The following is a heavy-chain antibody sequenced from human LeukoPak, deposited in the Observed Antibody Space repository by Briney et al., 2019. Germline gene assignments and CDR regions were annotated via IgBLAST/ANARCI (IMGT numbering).Heavy chain of an antibody. D-gene: IGHD1-1*01. V-gene: IGHV3-21*01. CDR3: AREPMTGIDY. Sequence: PGGSLRLSCAASGFTFSSYSMNWVRQAPGKGLEWVSSISSSSSYIYYADSVKGRFTISRDNAKNSLYLQMNSLRTEDTAVYYCAREPMTGIDYWGQGTLVTVSS. J-gene: IGHJ4*02. CDR1: GFTFSSYS. CDR2: ISSSSSYI.